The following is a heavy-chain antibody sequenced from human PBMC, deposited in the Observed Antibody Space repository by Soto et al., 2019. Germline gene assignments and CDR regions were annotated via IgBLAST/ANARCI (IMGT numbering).Heavy chain of an antibody. CDR1: GFTFSSNG. CDR2: ISDDGSIK. CDR3: AKDRRQQPVVGNWFDP. V-gene: IGHV3-30*18. D-gene: IGHD6-13*01. Sequence: QVQLVESGGGVVQPGRSLRLSCAASGFTFSSNGMHWVREAPDKGLEWVAVISDDGSIKYYADSVKGRFTVSRDNSKNTLYLQMNSLRAEDTAVYYCAKDRRQQPVVGNWFDPWGQGTLVTVSS. J-gene: IGHJ5*02.